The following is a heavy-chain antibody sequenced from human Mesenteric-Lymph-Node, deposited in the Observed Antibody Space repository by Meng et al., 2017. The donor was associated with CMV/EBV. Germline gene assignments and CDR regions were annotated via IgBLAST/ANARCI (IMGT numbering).Heavy chain of an antibody. J-gene: IGHJ4*02. V-gene: IGHV3-74*01. D-gene: IGHD3-3*01. Sequence: GESLKISCAASGFTFSSPWMHWVRQAPGKGLMWVSRINSDGSSRNYADSVKGRFTISRDNAKNTLYLQMNSLRAEDTAVYYCARDGVEWNLPIDYWGQGTLVTVSS. CDR2: INSDGSSR. CDR3: ARDGVEWNLPIDY. CDR1: GFTFSSPW.